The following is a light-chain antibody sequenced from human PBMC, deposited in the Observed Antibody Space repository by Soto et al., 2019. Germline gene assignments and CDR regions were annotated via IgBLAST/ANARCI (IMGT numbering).Light chain of an antibody. J-gene: IGKJ4*01. CDR1: QSVSSN. CDR2: GAS. Sequence: EIVMTQSPATLSVSPGERATLSCRASQSVSSNLAWYQQKPGQAPRLLIYGASIGATGIPARFSGSGSGTEFTLTISSLQSEDFAVYYCQQYNNWPLTFGGGTKVEIK. CDR3: QQYNNWPLT. V-gene: IGKV3D-15*01.